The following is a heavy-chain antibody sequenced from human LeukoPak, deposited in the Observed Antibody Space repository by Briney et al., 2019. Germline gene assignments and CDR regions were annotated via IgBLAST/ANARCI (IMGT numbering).Heavy chain of an antibody. CDR1: GFTFDDYA. J-gene: IGHJ4*02. Sequence: ALRLSCAASGFTFDDYAMHWVRQAPGKGLEWVSGISWNSGSIGYADSVKGRFTISRDNAKNSLYLQMNSLRAEDTALYYCAKSLNLAVAGYYFDYWAREPWSPSPQ. CDR2: ISWNSGSI. V-gene: IGHV3-9*01. D-gene: IGHD6-19*01. CDR3: AKSLNLAVAGYYFDY.